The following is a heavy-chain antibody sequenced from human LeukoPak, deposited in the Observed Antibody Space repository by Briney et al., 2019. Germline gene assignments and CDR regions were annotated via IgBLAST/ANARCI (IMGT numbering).Heavy chain of an antibody. J-gene: IGHJ3*01. CDR2: ISTSTTHT. D-gene: IGHD4-23*01. Sequence: GGSLRLSCAASGFSFSDYYMSWIRQAPGKGLEWVSYISTSTTHTNYADSVKGRFTMSRDKAKNSLYLQLNSLRAADTAVYYCARVGVYGGSRGAFDVWGQGTMVTVSS. CDR3: ARVGVYGGSRGAFDV. V-gene: IGHV3-11*05. CDR1: GFSFSDYY.